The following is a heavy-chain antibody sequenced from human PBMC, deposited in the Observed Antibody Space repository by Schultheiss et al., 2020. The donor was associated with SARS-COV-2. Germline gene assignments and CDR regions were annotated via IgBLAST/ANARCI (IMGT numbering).Heavy chain of an antibody. CDR1: GGSISSYY. V-gene: IGHV4-59*12. CDR3: AIGTAYYYDYGMDV. CDR2: IYYSGST. Sequence: SQTLSLTCTVSGGSISSYYWSWIRQPPGKGLEWIGYIYYSGSTYYNPSLKSRVTISVDTSKNQFSLKLSSVTAADTAVYYCAIGTAYYYDYGMDVWGQGTTVTVSS. J-gene: IGHJ6*02.